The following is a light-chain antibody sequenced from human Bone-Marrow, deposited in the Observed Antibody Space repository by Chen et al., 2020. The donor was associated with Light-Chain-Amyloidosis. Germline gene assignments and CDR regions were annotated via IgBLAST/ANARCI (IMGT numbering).Light chain of an antibody. CDR3: QKYDDLPPYT. V-gene: IGKV1-33*01. Sequence: DIQMTQSPSSLSASVGDRVTITCQSSQDISNYLNWYQQKPGKAPKLLIHYASNLETGVPSRVSGGGAGTELTLTIRSLQPEDFATDYCQKYDDLPPYTFGPGTKLEMK. CDR2: YAS. CDR1: QDISNY. J-gene: IGKJ2*01.